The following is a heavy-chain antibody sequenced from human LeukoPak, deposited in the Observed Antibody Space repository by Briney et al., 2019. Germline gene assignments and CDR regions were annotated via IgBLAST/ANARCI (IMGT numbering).Heavy chain of an antibody. CDR3: ARGTYYDFWSGYWDGGYFDY. Sequence: ASVKVSCKASGGTFSSYAISWVRQAPGQGLEWMGRIIPILGIANYAQKFQGRVTITRNTSISTAYMELSSLRSEDTAVYYCARGTYYDFWSGYWDGGYFDYWGQGTLVTVSS. CDR2: IIPILGIA. V-gene: IGHV1-69*04. J-gene: IGHJ4*02. CDR1: GGTFSSYA. D-gene: IGHD3-3*01.